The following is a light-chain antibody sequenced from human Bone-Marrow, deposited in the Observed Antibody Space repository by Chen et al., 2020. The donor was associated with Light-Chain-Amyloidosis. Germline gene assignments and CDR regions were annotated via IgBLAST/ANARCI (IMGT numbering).Light chain of an antibody. CDR1: DLPTKY. V-gene: IGLV3-25*02. Sequence: SSELTQPPSVSASPGQTARITCSGDDLPTKYAYWYQQKPGQAPVLVIHRDTERPSGISERFSGSSSGTTATLTISGVQAEEEADYHCQSADSSGTYEVIFGGGTKLTV. J-gene: IGLJ2*01. CDR3: QSADSSGTYEVI. CDR2: RDT.